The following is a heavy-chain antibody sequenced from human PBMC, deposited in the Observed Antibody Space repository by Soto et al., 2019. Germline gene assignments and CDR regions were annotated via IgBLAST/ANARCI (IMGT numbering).Heavy chain of an antibody. CDR2: IDEYGSTI. Sequence: EVQLVESGGGLVQPGGSLRLSCAASGFTFSSYWMHWVRQVPGKGLLWVSRIDEYGSTINYADSVKGRFTISRDNARNTLNLEMNSLRAEDTDLYYYTRDIGGKGAYWGQGTLVTVSS. CDR1: GFTFSSYW. D-gene: IGHD3-10*01. V-gene: IGHV3-74*01. CDR3: TRDIGGKGAY. J-gene: IGHJ4*02.